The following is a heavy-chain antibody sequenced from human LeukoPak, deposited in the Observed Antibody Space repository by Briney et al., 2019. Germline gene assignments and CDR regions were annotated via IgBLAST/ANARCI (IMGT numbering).Heavy chain of an antibody. CDR2: TYYRSKWYN. Sequence: SQTLSLTCAISGDSVPSNSAAWNWIRQSPSRGLEWLGRTYYRSKWYNDYEVSVKSRININPDTSKNQFSLQLNSVAPEDTAVYYCARDRLSRGSYYFDYWGQGTLVTVSS. CDR1: GDSVPSNSAA. V-gene: IGHV6-1*01. D-gene: IGHD1-26*01. CDR3: ARDRLSRGSYYFDY. J-gene: IGHJ4*02.